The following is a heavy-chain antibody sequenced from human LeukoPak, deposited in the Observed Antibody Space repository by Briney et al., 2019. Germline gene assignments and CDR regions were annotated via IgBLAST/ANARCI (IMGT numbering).Heavy chain of an antibody. Sequence: ASVKVSCKASGYTFTSYDINWVRQATGQGLEWMGWMNPNSGNTGYAQKFQGRVTMTRNTSISTAYMELSSLRSEDTAVYYCARGRCSSTSCYIDYYYYMDVWGKGTTVTVPS. CDR2: MNPNSGNT. CDR1: GYTFTSYD. CDR3: ARGRCSSTSCYIDYYYYMDV. D-gene: IGHD2-2*02. J-gene: IGHJ6*03. V-gene: IGHV1-8*01.